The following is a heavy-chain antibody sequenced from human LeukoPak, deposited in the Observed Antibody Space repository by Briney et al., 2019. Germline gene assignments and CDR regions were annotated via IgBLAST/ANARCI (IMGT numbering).Heavy chain of an antibody. V-gene: IGHV3-74*01. CDR1: GFTFSSYS. D-gene: IGHD6-13*01. CDR2: VKTDGRTT. J-gene: IGHJ5*02. CDR3: TRERGLIAPSGVDL. Sequence: GGSLRLSCAASGFTFSSYSMNWVRQASGKGLEWVSHVKTDGRTTHYADSVKGRFTTSRDNAKNTLYLQKNSLRGEDTAVYYCTRERGLIAPSGVDLWGQGTLVTVSS.